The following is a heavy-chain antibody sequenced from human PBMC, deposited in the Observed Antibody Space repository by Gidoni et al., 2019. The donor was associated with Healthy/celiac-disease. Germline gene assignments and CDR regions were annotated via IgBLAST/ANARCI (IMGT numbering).Heavy chain of an antibody. CDR2: ISGSGGST. V-gene: IGHV3-23*04. Sequence: EVQLVESGGGLVQPGGSLRLSCAASGFTFSSYAMSWVRQAPGKGLEWVSAISGSGGSTYYADSVKGRFTISRDNSKNTLYLQMNSLRAEDTAVYYCAKDLDDFWSGSPGNYYYYGMDVWGQGTTVTVSS. D-gene: IGHD3-3*01. CDR1: GFTFSSYA. CDR3: AKDLDDFWSGSPGNYYYYGMDV. J-gene: IGHJ6*02.